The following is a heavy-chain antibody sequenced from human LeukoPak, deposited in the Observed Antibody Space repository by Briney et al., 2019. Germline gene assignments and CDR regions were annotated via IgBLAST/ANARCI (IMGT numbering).Heavy chain of an antibody. V-gene: IGHV7-4-1*02. Sequence: GASVKVSCKASGYTFTSYAMNWVRQAPGQGFEWMGWINTNTGNPTYAQGFTGRFVFSLDTSVSTAYLQISSLKAEDTAVYYCARDTSGYYHGHFDYWGQGTLVTVSS. CDR3: ARDTSGYYHGHFDY. D-gene: IGHD3-22*01. J-gene: IGHJ4*02. CDR1: GYTFTSYA. CDR2: INTNTGNP.